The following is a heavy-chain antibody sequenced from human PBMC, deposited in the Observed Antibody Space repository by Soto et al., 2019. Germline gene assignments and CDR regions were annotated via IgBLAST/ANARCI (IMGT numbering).Heavy chain of an antibody. J-gene: IGHJ4*02. D-gene: IGHD1-26*01. CDR1: GFTFSSYS. CDR3: ARVGWSPAL. Sequence: GVSLRLSCASSGFTFSSYSMNLVGQAPGKGLEWVSYISSSSSSIFYADSVKGRFTISRDNAKNSLYLQMNSLRDEDTAVYYCARVGWSPALWGQGTLVTVSS. CDR2: ISSSSSSI. V-gene: IGHV3-48*02.